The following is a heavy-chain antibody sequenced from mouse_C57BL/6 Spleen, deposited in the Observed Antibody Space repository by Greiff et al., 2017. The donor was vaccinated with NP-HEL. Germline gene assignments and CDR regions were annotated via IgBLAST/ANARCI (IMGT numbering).Heavy chain of an antibody. CDR3: ARGGELSFAY. V-gene: IGHV5-4*03. D-gene: IGHD4-1*01. Sequence: EVMLVESGGGLVKPGGSLKLSCAASGFTFSSYAMSWVRQTPEKRLEWVATISDGGSYTYYPDNVKGRFTISRDNAKNNLYLQMSHLKSEDTAMYYCARGGELSFAYWGQGTLVTVSA. CDR2: ISDGGSYT. CDR1: GFTFSSYA. J-gene: IGHJ3*01.